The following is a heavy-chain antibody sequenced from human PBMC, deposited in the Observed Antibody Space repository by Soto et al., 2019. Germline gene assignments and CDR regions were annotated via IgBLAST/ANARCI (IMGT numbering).Heavy chain of an antibody. CDR3: AKDGALLHFFDAGPFQY. D-gene: IGHD3-3*01. CDR1: GFSFSTYA. V-gene: IGHV3-23*01. Sequence: EVQMLESGGGLVQPGGSLRLSCATSGFSFSTYAVNWVRQAPGKGLEWVSSISGSGGNTYVADSVKGRFTISRDNSKNTLYLQMDSLRAEATAIYYCAKDGALLHFFDAGPFQYWGQGTPVTVSS. J-gene: IGHJ4*02. CDR2: ISGSGGNT.